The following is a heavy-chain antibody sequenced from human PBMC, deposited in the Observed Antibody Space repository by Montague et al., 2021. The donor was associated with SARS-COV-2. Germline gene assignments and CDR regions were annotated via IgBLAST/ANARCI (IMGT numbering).Heavy chain of an antibody. CDR2: IDWDDDK. Sequence: PELVTPTQTLTLTCTFSGFSLSTSGMCVSWIRQPPGKALEWLALIDWDDDKYYSTSLKTRLTISKDTSKNQVVLTMTNMDPVDTATYYCARIWGATRGDAFDIWGQGTMVTVSS. J-gene: IGHJ3*02. CDR1: GFSLSTSGMC. D-gene: IGHD1-26*01. V-gene: IGHV2-70*01. CDR3: ARIWGATRGDAFDI.